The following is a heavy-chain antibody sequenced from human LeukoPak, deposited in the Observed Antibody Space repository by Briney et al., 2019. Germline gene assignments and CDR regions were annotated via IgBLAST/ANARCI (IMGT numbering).Heavy chain of an antibody. J-gene: IGHJ5*02. CDR3: ARGPLVRLPSSFDP. CDR2: MNPNSGNT. CDR1: GYTFTSYD. V-gene: IGHV1-8*01. D-gene: IGHD3-16*02. Sequence: ASVKVSCKASGYTFTSYDINWVRQATGQGLERMGWMNPNSGNTGSAQRFQGRITMTRDTSISTAYMELSSLGSEDTAVYYCARGPLVRLPSSFDPWGQGTLVTVSS.